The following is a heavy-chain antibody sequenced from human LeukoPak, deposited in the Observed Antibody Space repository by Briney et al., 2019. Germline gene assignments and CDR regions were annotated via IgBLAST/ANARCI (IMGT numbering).Heavy chain of an antibody. CDR2: IKSKTDGGTT. V-gene: IGHV3-15*01. D-gene: IGHD1-26*01. Sequence: GGSLRLSCAASGFTFSNAWMSCARQAPGKGLEWGGCIKSKTDGGTTDYAAPVKGRFPISRDDSKNTLYLQMNSLKTEDTAVYYCTTDSGSYCFDYWGQGTLVTVSS. CDR3: TTDSGSYCFDY. CDR1: GFTFSNAW. J-gene: IGHJ4*02.